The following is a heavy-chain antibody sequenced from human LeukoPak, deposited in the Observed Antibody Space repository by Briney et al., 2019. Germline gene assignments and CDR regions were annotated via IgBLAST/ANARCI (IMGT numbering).Heavy chain of an antibody. V-gene: IGHV1-46*01. CDR3: ARGGPQWLVLRKRFYFDS. CDR1: GYTFTSYY. J-gene: IGHJ4*02. Sequence: GASVKVSCKLSGYTFTSYYIHWVRQAPGQGLEWMGIISPSGGGTGYAQNFQGRVTMTRDTSTSTVYMELSSLRSEDTAVYFCARGGPQWLVLRKRFYFDSWGQGTLVTVSS. D-gene: IGHD6-19*01. CDR2: ISPSGGGT.